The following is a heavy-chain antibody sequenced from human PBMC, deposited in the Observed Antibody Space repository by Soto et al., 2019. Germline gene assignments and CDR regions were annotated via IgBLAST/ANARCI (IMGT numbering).Heavy chain of an antibody. CDR2: INAYNGNT. J-gene: IGHJ4*02. CDR1: GYTFTSYG. V-gene: IGHV1-18*01. Sequence: QVQLVQSGAEVKKPGASVKVSCKASGYTFTSYGISWVRQAPGQGLEWVGWINAYNGNTNYALTLQVRVTMTTDTSTSTAYTELRSLRFDYTAVYYCARDVGYGLIDYWGEGTLVTVSS. CDR3: ARDVGYGLIDY. D-gene: IGHD5-18*01.